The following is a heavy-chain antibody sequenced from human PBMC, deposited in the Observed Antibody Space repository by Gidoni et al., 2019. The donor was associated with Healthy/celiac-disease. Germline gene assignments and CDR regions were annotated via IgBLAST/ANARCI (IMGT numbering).Heavy chain of an antibody. CDR3: ARDRTVVVPAAIALDYYYYGMDV. Sequence: EVQLVESGVGLVQPGGSLRLSCAASGFPFSSYWMSWVRQAPGKGLEWVANIKQDGSEKYYVDSVKGRFTISRDNAKNSLYLQMNSLRAEDTAVYYCARDRTVVVPAAIALDYYYYGMDVWGQGTTVTVSS. CDR1: GFPFSSYW. D-gene: IGHD2-2*02. CDR2: IKQDGSEK. V-gene: IGHV3-7*03. J-gene: IGHJ6*02.